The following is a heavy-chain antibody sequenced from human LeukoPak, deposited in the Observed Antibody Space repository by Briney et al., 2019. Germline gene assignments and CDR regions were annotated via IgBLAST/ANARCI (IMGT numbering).Heavy chain of an antibody. CDR2: IKKDGSEQ. V-gene: IGHV3-7*01. D-gene: IGHD5-24*01. CDR1: GFSFSDHW. J-gene: IGHJ4*02. Sequence: PGGSLRLSYVASGFSFSDHWMNWFRQAPGKGLEWVATIKKDGSEQYYVDSMKGRLTISRDNAKNSVYLQIHNLRAEDTAVYYCARDLGWLQSDYWGQGTLVTVSS. CDR3: ARDLGWLQSDY.